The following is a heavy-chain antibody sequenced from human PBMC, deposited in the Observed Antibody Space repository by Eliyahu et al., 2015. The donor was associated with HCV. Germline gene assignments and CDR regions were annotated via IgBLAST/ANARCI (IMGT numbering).Heavy chain of an antibody. Sequence: QVQLQQWGTGLLKPSETLSLTCAVYGGSFSGHXWSWLRQPPGKGLEWIGEINHSGSTNYNPSLKXRVTISVDTSKSQFSLKLTSVTAADTAVYYCATGVFRFLEWMKDCWGQGTQVTVSS. CDR2: INHSGST. CDR1: GGSFSGHX. D-gene: IGHD3-3*01. CDR3: ATGVFRFLEWMKDC. V-gene: IGHV4-34*01. J-gene: IGHJ4*02.